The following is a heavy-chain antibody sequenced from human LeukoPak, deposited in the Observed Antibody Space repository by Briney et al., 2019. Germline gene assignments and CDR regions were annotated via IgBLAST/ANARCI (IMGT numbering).Heavy chain of an antibody. CDR1: GGSISSGGYS. CDR2: IYHSGST. V-gene: IGHV4-30-2*01. J-gene: IGHJ6*02. Sequence: SQTLSLTCAVSGGSISSGGYSWSWIRQPPGKGLEWIGYIYHSGSTYYNPSLKSRVTISVDRSKNQFSLKLSSVTAADTAVYYCARWFDYYYGMDVWGQGTMVTVSS. D-gene: IGHD3-10*01. CDR3: ARWFDYYYGMDV.